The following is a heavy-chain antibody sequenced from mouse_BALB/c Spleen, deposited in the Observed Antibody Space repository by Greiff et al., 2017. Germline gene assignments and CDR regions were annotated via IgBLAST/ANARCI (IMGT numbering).Heavy chain of an antibody. CDR2: IWGDGST. Sequence: QVQLKESGPGLVAPSQSLSITCTVSGFSLTGYGVNWVRQPPGKGLEWLGMIWGDGSTDYNSALKSRLSISKDNSKSQVFLKMNSLQTDDTARYYCARDSYYVSSFPYWYFDVWGAGTTVTVSS. CDR1: GFSLTGYG. D-gene: IGHD1-1*01. V-gene: IGHV2-6-7*01. CDR3: ARDSYYVSSFPYWYFDV. J-gene: IGHJ1*01.